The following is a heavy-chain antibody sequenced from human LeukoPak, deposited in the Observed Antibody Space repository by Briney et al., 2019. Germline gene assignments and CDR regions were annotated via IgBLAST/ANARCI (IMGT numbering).Heavy chain of an antibody. J-gene: IGHJ5*02. CDR3: ARGVAGSRYYDFWSGLRAKNWFDP. D-gene: IGHD3-3*01. CDR1: GGSFSGYY. CDR2: INHSGST. Sequence: PSGTLSLTCAVYGGSFSGYYWSWIRQPPGKGLEWIGEINHSGSTNYNPSLKSRVTISVDTSKNQFSLKLSSVTAADTAVYYCARGVAGSRYYDFWSGLRAKNWFDPWGQGTPVTVSS. V-gene: IGHV4-34*01.